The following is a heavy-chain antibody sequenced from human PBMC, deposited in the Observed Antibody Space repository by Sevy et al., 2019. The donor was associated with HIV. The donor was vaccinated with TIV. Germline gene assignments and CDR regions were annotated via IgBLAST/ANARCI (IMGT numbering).Heavy chain of an antibody. CDR2: IKQDGSEK. J-gene: IGHJ6*02. V-gene: IGHV3-7*03. D-gene: IGHD3-3*01. CDR1: GFTFSSYW. Sequence: GGSLRLSCAASGFTFSSYWMSWVRQAPGKGLEWVANIKQDGSEKYYVDSVKGRFTISRDNAKNSLYLQMNSLRAEDTAVYYCARNRRGFLEWLFPIRGYYYYGMYVWGQGTTVTVSS. CDR3: ARNRRGFLEWLFPIRGYYYYGMYV.